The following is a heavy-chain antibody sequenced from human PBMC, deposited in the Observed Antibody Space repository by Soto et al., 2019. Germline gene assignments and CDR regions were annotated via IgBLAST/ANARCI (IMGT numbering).Heavy chain of an antibody. CDR1: GYTFTSYG. J-gene: IGHJ6*02. CDR2: ISGYNGNT. CDR3: ARDEGRVATVYYCYAVDV. D-gene: IGHD5-12*01. Sequence: QVQLVQSGAEVKKPGASVKVSCKASGYTFTSYGISWVRQAPGQGLEWMGWISGYNGNTNYAQRLQGRVTMTTDTSTTTAYMEVRSLTSDDTAVYFCARDEGRVATVYYCYAVDVWGQGTTVTVSS. V-gene: IGHV1-18*01.